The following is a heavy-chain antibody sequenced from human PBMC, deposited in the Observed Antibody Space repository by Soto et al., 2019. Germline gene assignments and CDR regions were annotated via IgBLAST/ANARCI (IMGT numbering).Heavy chain of an antibody. D-gene: IGHD3-9*01. CDR2: ISAYNGHT. CDR3: ARADLKGRYFDRFDY. CDR1: GYTFTSYR. J-gene: IGHJ4*02. Sequence: QVQLVQSGAEVKKPGASVKVSCKASGYTFTSYRISWVQQAPGQGLEWMGWISAYNGHTNYAQKLQGRVTMTTDTSTSTAYMELRSLRSDDTAVYYWARADLKGRYFDRFDYWGQGSLVTVSS. V-gene: IGHV1-18*01.